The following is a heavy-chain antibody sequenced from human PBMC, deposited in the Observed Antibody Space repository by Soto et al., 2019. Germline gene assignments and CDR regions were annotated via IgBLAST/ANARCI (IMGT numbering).Heavy chain of an antibody. J-gene: IGHJ4*02. CDR3: ERYTSSSVFDY. Sequence: SETLSLTCTVSGGSISSGGYYWSWIRQHPGKGLEWIGYIYYSGSTYYNPSLKSRVTISVDTSKNQFSLKLSSVTAADTAVYYCERYTSSSVFDYWGQGTLVTVSS. CDR2: IYYSGST. D-gene: IGHD6-6*01. CDR1: GGSISSGGYY. V-gene: IGHV4-31*03.